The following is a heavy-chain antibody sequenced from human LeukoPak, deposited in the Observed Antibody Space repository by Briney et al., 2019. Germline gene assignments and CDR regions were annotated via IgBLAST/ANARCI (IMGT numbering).Heavy chain of an antibody. CDR1: GFTFSSYS. J-gene: IGHJ3*02. V-gene: IGHV3-21*01. D-gene: IGHD5-18*01. CDR3: ATGYSYDTHDAFDI. Sequence: GGSLRLSCAASGFTFSSYSMNWVRQAPGKGLEWVSSISRSSSYIYYAESVKGRFTISRDNAKNSLYLQMNSLRAEDTAVYYCATGYSYDTHDAFDIWGQGTMVTVSS. CDR2: ISRSSSYI.